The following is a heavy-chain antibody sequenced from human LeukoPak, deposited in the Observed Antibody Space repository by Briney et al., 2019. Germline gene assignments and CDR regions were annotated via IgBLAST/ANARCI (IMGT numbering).Heavy chain of an antibody. CDR1: GVSFSGSA. CDR2: IRSKANDHAT. CDR3: TRRLMTTVNDY. J-gene: IGHJ4*02. D-gene: IGHD4-17*01. Sequence: GGSLRLSCAASGVSFSGSAMHWVRQSPGKGLEWVGSIRSKANDHATAYAASVRGRFTISRDDSKNTAYLQMNSLKTEDTAVYYCTRRLMTTVNDYWGQGTLVTVSS. V-gene: IGHV3-73*01.